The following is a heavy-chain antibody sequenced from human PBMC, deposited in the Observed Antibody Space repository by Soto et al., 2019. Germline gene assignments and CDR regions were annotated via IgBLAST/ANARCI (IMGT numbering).Heavy chain of an antibody. CDR3: ARELNTESSAYYSFAF. CDR1: GYIFTAYG. V-gene: IGHV1-18*01. Sequence: QVPLVQSGPEVKMPGASVKVSCKTSGYIFTAYGLAWLRQAPGQRPEWMGWVSTNDDRTNYAQKFQGRVTMTTDRSTTTTSMELSSLRPDDTAVYYCARELNTESSAYYSFAFWGQGTLVTVSS. CDR2: VSTNDDRT. J-gene: IGHJ4*02. D-gene: IGHD3-22*01.